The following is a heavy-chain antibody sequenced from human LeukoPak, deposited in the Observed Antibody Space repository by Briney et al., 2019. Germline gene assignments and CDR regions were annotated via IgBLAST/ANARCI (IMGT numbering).Heavy chain of an antibody. J-gene: IGHJ4*02. CDR2: IYYSGST. D-gene: IGHD3-9*01. Sequence: SQTLSLTCTVSGGSISSGDYYWRWIRQPPGKGLEWIGYIYYSGSTYYNPSLKSRVTISVDTSKNQFSLKLSSVTAADTAVYYCARGLRYFDWLPSFYFDYWGQGTLVTVSS. CDR1: GGSISSGDYY. CDR3: ARGLRYFDWLPSFYFDY. V-gene: IGHV4-30-4*01.